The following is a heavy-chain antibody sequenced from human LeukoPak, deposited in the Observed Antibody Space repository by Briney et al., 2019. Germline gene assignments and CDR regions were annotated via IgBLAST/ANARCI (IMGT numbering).Heavy chain of an antibody. Sequence: GASVKVSFKASGYTFTSYDINWVRQATGQALEWMGWMNPNSGNTGYAQKFQGRVTMTRNTSINTAYMKVSSLRSEDTAVYYCARRVASSGTPLGYWGQGTLVTVSS. J-gene: IGHJ4*02. V-gene: IGHV1-8*01. CDR3: ARRVASSGTPLGY. D-gene: IGHD6-19*01. CDR2: MNPNSGNT. CDR1: GYTFTSYD.